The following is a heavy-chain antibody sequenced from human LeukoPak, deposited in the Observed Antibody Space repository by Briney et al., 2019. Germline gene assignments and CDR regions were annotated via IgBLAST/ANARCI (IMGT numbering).Heavy chain of an antibody. D-gene: IGHD1-1*01. J-gene: IGHJ4*02. V-gene: IGHV3-30*02. CDR2: IRYDGSNK. CDR3: STKGSSDY. CDR1: GFTFSSYG. Sequence: GGSLRLSCAASGFTFSSYGMHWVRQAPGKWLEWVAFIRYDGSNKYYADSVKGRFTISRDNSKNTLYLQMNSLRAEDTAVYYCSTKGSSDYWGQGTLVTVSS.